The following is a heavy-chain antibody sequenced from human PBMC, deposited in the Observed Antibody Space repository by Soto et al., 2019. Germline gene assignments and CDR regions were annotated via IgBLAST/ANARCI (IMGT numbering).Heavy chain of an antibody. CDR1: GFTFSSYA. CDR3: AKGPMAIVVVVAATPFDN. D-gene: IGHD2-15*01. CDR2: ISGSGGST. Sequence: PGGSLRLSCAASGFTFSSYAMSWVRQAPGKGLEWVSAISGSGGSTYYADSVKGRFTISRDNSKNTLYLQMNSLRAEDTAVYYCAKGPMAIVVVVAATPFDNWGQGTLVTVSS. V-gene: IGHV3-23*01. J-gene: IGHJ4*02.